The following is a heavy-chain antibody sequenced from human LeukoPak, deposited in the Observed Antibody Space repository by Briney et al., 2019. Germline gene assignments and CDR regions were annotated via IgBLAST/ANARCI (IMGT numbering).Heavy chain of an antibody. CDR3: AKSHHYDSNGYLLGY. CDR1: GFTFSSYA. J-gene: IGHJ4*02. V-gene: IGHV3-23*01. Sequence: GGSLRLSCAASGFTFSSYAMSWVRQAPGKGLEWVSAISGSGGSTYYADSVKGRFTISRDNSKNTLYLQMNSLRAEDTAVYYCAKSHHYDSNGYLLGYWGQGTLVTVSS. D-gene: IGHD3-22*01. CDR2: ISGSGGST.